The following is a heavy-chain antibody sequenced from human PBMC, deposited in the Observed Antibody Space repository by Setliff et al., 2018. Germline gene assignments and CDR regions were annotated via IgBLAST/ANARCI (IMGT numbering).Heavy chain of an antibody. Sequence: ASVKVSCKASGGTFGDYGITWVRQAPGQGLEWMGGISAYNGNNIYAQNLQGRVTMTTDTSTSTAYMELRSLRSDDTAVYYCARDSGSGFLDYWGQGTLVTVSS. D-gene: IGHD3-10*01. J-gene: IGHJ4*02. CDR3: ARDSGSGFLDY. CDR1: GGTFGDYG. V-gene: IGHV1-18*01. CDR2: ISAYNGNN.